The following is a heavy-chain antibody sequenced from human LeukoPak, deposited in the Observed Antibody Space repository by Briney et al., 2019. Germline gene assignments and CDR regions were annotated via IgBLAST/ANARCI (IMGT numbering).Heavy chain of an antibody. V-gene: IGHV4-4*02. Sequence: PSDTLSFTCAASGGSISSTNWWGWVRQPPGKGLEWIGEIFHSGTTNYNPSLKNRVTISVDKSKNHFSLRLSSVTAADTAVYYCARDQWLIRGGNHDAFDIWGQGTMVTVSS. CDR3: ARDQWLIRGGNHDAFDI. J-gene: IGHJ3*02. CDR1: GGSISSTNW. D-gene: IGHD6-19*01. CDR2: IFHSGTT.